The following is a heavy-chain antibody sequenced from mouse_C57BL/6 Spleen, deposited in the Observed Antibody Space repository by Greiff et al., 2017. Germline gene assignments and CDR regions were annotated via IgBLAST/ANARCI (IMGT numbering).Heavy chain of an antibody. CDR1: GYTFTSYW. J-gene: IGHJ1*03. Sequence: VQLQQPGAELVMPGASVKLSCKASGYTFTSYWMHWVKQRPGQGLEWIGEIDPSDSYTNYNQKFKGKSTLTVDKSSSTAYMQLSSLTSEDSAVYYCARGGDYYGSWYFDVWGTGTTVTVSS. CDR3: ARGGDYYGSWYFDV. D-gene: IGHD1-1*01. V-gene: IGHV1-69*01. CDR2: IDPSDSYT.